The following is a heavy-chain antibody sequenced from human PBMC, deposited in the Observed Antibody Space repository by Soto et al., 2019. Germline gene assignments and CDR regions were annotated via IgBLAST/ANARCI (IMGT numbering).Heavy chain of an antibody. D-gene: IGHD1-26*01. CDR1: GFAFSDYF. J-gene: IGHJ5*02. Sequence: EVQLVESGGGLVQPGGSLRLSCAASGFAFSDYFIDWVRQAPGKGLEWVGRVRNRVRGYTTEYAASVKGIFTISRDDSKNSVYLQMNSLRTEDTAVYYCVRDRSLSYESWGLGTLVTVS. CDR3: VRDRSLSYES. V-gene: IGHV3-72*01. CDR2: VRNRVRGYTT.